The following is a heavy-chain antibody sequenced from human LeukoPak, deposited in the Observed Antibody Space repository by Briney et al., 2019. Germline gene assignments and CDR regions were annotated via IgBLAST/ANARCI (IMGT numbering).Heavy chain of an antibody. J-gene: IGHJ4*02. CDR1: GFTVSSNY. V-gene: IGHV3-21*01. CDR2: ISSSSSYI. CDR3: ARARGGFIDY. Sequence: GGSLRLSCAASGFTVSSNYMSWVRQAPGKGLEWVSSISSSSSYIYYADSVKGRFTISRDNAKNSLYLQMNSLKAEDTAVYYCARARGGFIDYWGQGTLVTVSS. D-gene: IGHD3-16*02.